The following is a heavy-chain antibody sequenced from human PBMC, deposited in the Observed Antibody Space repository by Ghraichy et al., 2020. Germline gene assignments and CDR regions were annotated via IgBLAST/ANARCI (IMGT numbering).Heavy chain of an antibody. CDR2: IYYSGST. CDR1: GGSVSSGSYY. Sequence: SETLSLTCTVSGGSVSSGSYYWSWIRQPPGKGLEWIGYIYYSGSTNYNPSLKSRVTISVDTSKNQFSLKLSSVTAADTAVYYCARVVDTAMVWYFDYWGQGTLVTVSS. D-gene: IGHD5-18*01. CDR3: ARVVDTAMVWYFDY. J-gene: IGHJ4*02. V-gene: IGHV4-61*01.